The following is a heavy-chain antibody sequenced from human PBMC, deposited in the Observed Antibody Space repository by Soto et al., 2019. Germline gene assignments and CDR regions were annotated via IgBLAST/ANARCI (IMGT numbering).Heavy chain of an antibody. V-gene: IGHV3-48*01. CDR1: GFTFSSYS. D-gene: IGHD3-9*01. Sequence: GGSLRLSCAASGFTFSSYSMNWVRQAPGKGLEWVSYISSSSSTIYYADSVKGRFTISRDNAKNSLYLQMNSLRAEDTAVYYCARADTIFYNWFDPWGQGTLVTVSS. CDR3: ARADTIFYNWFDP. CDR2: ISSSSSTI. J-gene: IGHJ5*02.